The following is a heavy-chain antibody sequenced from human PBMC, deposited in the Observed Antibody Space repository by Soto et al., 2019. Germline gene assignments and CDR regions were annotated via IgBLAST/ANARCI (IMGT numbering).Heavy chain of an antibody. J-gene: IGHJ4*02. V-gene: IGHV1-69*15. CDR2: ITPIYPTT. CDR1: GGTFYTYT. D-gene: IGHD5-18*01. CDR3: ARIPRYSFPTSDDLDS. Sequence: QVQLVQSGAEVRKPGSSVQVSCKASGGTFYTYTFSWVRQAPGQGLEWMGSITPIYPTTNYAEKFQGRLTVTADGSTNTAYMELNSLTSEATAVYYCARIPRYSFPTSDDLDSWGQGPLFTVSS.